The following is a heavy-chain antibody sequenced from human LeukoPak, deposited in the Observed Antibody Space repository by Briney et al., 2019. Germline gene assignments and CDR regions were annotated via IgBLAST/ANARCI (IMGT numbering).Heavy chain of an antibody. D-gene: IGHD3-22*01. CDR1: GGSISSYY. J-gene: IGHJ4*02. V-gene: IGHV4-59*01. CDR3: ASYSYYYDSSGYFDY. CDR2: IYYSGST. Sequence: SETLSLTCTVSGGSISSYYWSCIRQPPGKGLEWIGYIYYSGSTNYNPSLKSRVTISVDTSKNQFSLKLSSVTAADTAVYYCASYSYYYDSSGYFDYWGQGTLVTVSS.